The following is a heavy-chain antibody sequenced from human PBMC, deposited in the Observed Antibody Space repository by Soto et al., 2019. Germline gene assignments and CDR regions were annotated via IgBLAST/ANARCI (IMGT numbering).Heavy chain of an antibody. CDR3: ARDLLTGPLDY. CDR2: IKEDGTKT. V-gene: IGHV3-7*01. Sequence: GGSLRLSCAVSASTFSRYWMTWVRQAPGKGLEWVANIKEDGTKTYYVDSVSGRFTISRDNSKNTLCLQMNSLRAEDTAVYYCARDLLTGPLDYWGQGTLVTVSS. CDR1: ASTFSRYW. J-gene: IGHJ4*02.